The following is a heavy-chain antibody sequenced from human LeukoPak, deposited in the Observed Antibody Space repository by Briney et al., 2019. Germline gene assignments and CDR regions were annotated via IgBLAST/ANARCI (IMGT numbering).Heavy chain of an antibody. CDR2: ISSGGEIP. CDR1: GFTFRNYG. D-gene: IGHD5-18*01. Sequence: PGGSLRLSCAASGFTFRNYGMNWVRQAPGKGLEWVSRISSGGEIPYYADSVKGRFTISRDNSKNTLYLQMNSLRAEDTAVYYCAKDPSYSYGYRDYWGQGTLVTVSS. CDR3: AKDPSYSYGYRDY. V-gene: IGHV3-23*01. J-gene: IGHJ4*02.